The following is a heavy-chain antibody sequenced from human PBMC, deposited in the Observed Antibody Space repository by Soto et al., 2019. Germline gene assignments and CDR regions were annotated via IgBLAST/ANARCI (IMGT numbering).Heavy chain of an antibody. Sequence: SETLSLTCAVSGGSISSSNWWSWVRQPPGKGLEWIGEIYHSGSTNYNPSLKSRVTISVDKSKNQFSLKLSSVTAADTAVYYCARDNARKQWLGWCAFDIWGQGTMVTVSS. D-gene: IGHD6-19*01. CDR2: IYHSGST. CDR1: GGSISSSNW. J-gene: IGHJ3*02. CDR3: ARDNARKQWLGWCAFDI. V-gene: IGHV4-4*02.